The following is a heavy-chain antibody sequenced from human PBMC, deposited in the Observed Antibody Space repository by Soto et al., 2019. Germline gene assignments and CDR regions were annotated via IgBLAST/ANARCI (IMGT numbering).Heavy chain of an antibody. CDR2: IYYSGST. V-gene: IGHV4-30-4*01. CDR1: GGSISSGDYY. Sequence: PSETLSLTCTVSGGSISSGDYYWSWIRQPPGKGLEWIGYIYYSGSTYYNPSLKSRVTISVDTSKNQFSLKLSSVTAADTAVYYCAGMYYDILTGLGYYYGMDVWGQGTTVTVSS. J-gene: IGHJ6*02. D-gene: IGHD3-9*01. CDR3: AGMYYDILTGLGYYYGMDV.